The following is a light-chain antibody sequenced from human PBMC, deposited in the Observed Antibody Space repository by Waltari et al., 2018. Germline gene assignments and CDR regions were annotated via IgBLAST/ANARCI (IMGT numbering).Light chain of an antibody. Sequence: DIQMTQSPSTLSASVGDRVIITCRASQSISSWLAWYQQKPGKAPKLLIYDASSLESVVPSRFSGSGSGTEFTLTISSLQPDDFATYYCQQYNSFSQTLGQGTKVEIQ. CDR1: QSISSW. V-gene: IGKV1-5*01. CDR3: QQYNSFSQT. CDR2: DAS. J-gene: IGKJ1*01.